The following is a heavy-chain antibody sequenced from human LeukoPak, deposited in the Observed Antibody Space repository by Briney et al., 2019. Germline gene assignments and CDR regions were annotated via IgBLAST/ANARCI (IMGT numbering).Heavy chain of an antibody. CDR1: GYSISSGYY. D-gene: IGHD2-8*01. J-gene: IGHJ2*01. CDR2: IYHSGST. CDR3: ACLMVYGWYFDL. V-gene: IGHV4-38-2*02. Sequence: SETLSLTCTVSGYSISSGYYWGWIRQPPGKGLEWIGGIYHSGSTYYNPSLKSRVTISVDTSKNQFSLKLSSVTAADTAVYYCACLMVYGWYFDLWGRGTLVTVSS.